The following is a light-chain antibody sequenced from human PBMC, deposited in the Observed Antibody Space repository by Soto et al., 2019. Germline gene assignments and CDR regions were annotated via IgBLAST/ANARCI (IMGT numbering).Light chain of an antibody. CDR1: SSNIESNT. CDR2: SNY. V-gene: IGLV1-44*01. J-gene: IGLJ1*01. Sequence: QSVLTQPPSASGTPGQRVTISCSGSSSNIESNTVTWYQQLPGTAPKLVIYSNYDRPSGVPDRFSGSTSGTSASLVIRGLQSEDEADYYCAAWDDILNGYVFGGGTKHTVL. CDR3: AAWDDILNGYV.